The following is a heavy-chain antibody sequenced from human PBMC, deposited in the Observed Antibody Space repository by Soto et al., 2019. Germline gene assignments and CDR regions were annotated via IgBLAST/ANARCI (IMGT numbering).Heavy chain of an antibody. CDR1: GFTFSNYA. CDR2: ISYDGRSE. V-gene: IGHV3-30*04. J-gene: IGHJ3*01. D-gene: IGHD2-15*01. Sequence: QVQLVESGGGVVQPGRSLRLSCAASGFTFSNYAIHWVRQAPGKGLEWVAFISYDGRSEFYADSVKGRFTISRDNSKNTLSLQMNSLRTEDTAVYYCAREAATGGTSYLDFWGQGTLVTVSS. CDR3: AREAATGGTSYLDF.